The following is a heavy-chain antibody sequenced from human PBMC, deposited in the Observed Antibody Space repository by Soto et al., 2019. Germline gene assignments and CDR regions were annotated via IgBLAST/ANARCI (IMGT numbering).Heavy chain of an antibody. J-gene: IGHJ4*02. D-gene: IGHD1-26*01. V-gene: IGHV3-15*01. CDR3: TTVAAIV. CDR2: IKSISDGGTT. CDR1: GFTFSNAW. Sequence: GGSLRLSCAASGFTFSNAWRSWVRQAPGKRLEWVGRIKSISDGGTTDYAAPVKGRFTISRDDSKNTLYLQMNSLKTEDTAVYFCTTVAAIVWGQGTLVTVSS.